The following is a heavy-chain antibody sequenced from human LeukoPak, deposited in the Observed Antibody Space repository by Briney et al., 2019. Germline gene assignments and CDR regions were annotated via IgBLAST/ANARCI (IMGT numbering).Heavy chain of an antibody. J-gene: IGHJ5*02. V-gene: IGHV3-23*01. D-gene: IGHD2-2*01. CDR2: ISGSGGST. CDR3: AKDDRSTSYYNWFDP. CDR1: GFTFSSYA. Sequence: PGGSLRLSCAASGFTFSSYAMSWVRQAPGKGLEWVSAISGSGGSTYYADSVKGRFTISRDNSKNTLYLQMNSLRAEDTAVYYCAKDDRSTSYYNWFDPWGQGTLVTVSS.